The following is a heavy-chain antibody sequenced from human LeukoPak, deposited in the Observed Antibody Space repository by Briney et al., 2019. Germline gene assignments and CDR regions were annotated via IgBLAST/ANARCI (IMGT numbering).Heavy chain of an antibody. Sequence: PSETLSLTCTVSGGSISSYYWSWIRQSPGKGLEWIGYIHYTGSTNYNPSPKSRVTMLIDTSKNQFSLKLSSVTAADTAVYYCARGRYSAGDNWFDPWGQGTLVTVSS. D-gene: IGHD3-9*01. J-gene: IGHJ5*02. CDR3: ARGRYSAGDNWFDP. CDR2: IHYTGST. CDR1: GGSISSYY. V-gene: IGHV4-59*01.